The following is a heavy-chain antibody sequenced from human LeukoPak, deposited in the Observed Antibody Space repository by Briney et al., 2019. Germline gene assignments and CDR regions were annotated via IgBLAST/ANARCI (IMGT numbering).Heavy chain of an antibody. CDR2: INHSGST. CDR3: ARVHYYDSITPPVYYYYGMDV. Sequence: SETLSLTCAVYGGSFSGYYWSWIRQPPGKGLEWIGEINHSGSTNYNPSLKSRVTISVDTSKNQFSLKLSSVTAADTAVYYCARVHYYDSITPPVYYYYGMDVWSQGTTVTVSS. CDR1: GGSFSGYY. V-gene: IGHV4-34*01. J-gene: IGHJ6*02. D-gene: IGHD3-22*01.